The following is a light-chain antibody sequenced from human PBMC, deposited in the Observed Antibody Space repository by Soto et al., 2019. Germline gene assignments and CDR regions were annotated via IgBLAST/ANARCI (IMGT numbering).Light chain of an antibody. V-gene: IGKV3-20*01. Sequence: IVLTRSPGTLSLSPWERATLSCRASQSVASNYLGWYQQKPGQAPRVLIFDASIRATGIPDRFSASGSGSDFTLTISRLEPDDFAVYYCHQYDSLPLTFGGGTKVDIK. CDR2: DAS. J-gene: IGKJ4*01. CDR3: HQYDSLPLT. CDR1: QSVASNY.